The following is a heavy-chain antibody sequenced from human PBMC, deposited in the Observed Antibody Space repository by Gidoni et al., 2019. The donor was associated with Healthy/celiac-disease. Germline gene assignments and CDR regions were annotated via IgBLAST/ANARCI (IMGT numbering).Heavy chain of an antibody. D-gene: IGHD2-2*02. CDR2: TYYRSKWYN. Sequence: QVQLQQSGPVLGKPSQTLSRTCAISVDSVSSNSAAWNWIRQSPSRGLEWLGRTYYRSKWYNDYAVSVKSRITINPDTSKNQFSLQLNSVTPEDTAVYYCARAGGDCSSTSCYTNFDYWGQGTLVTVSS. CDR1: VDSVSSNSAA. V-gene: IGHV6-1*01. CDR3: ARAGGDCSSTSCYTNFDY. J-gene: IGHJ4*02.